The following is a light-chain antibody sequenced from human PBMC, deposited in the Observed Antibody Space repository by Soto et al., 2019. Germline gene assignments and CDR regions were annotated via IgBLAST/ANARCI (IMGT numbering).Light chain of an antibody. CDR1: QSIGND. Sequence: EIVMTQSPATLSMSPGERVTLSCRASQSIGNDLAWYQQKPGQAPRLLIYGASTRATGIPARFSGSGSGTEFTLSISSPQSEDFAVYYCQQYHNWPPRTFGQGTKVEMK. CDR2: GAS. J-gene: IGKJ1*01. CDR3: QQYHNWPPRT. V-gene: IGKV3-15*01.